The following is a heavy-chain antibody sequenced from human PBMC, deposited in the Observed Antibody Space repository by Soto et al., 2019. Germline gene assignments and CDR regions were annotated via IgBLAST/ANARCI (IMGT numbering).Heavy chain of an antibody. CDR3: ERFFQGRSDP. J-gene: IGHJ5*02. V-gene: IGHV5-10-1*01. CDR1: GNTFTTYW. Sequence: GESLKISCQDSGNTFTTYWISWVRQMPGKGLEWMGRIDPRDSYVDYSPSSQGHVTLAVDKSIGTAYLHWSSLKASDTGTYYCERFFQGRSDPWGQGTLVTVSS. CDR2: IDPRDSYV.